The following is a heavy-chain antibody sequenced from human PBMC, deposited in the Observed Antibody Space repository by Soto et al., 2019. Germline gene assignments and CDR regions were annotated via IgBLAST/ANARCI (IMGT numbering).Heavy chain of an antibody. CDR1: GYTFTSYG. Sequence: VQLVQSGAEVKKPGASVKVSCKASGYTFTSYGISWVRQAPGQGLEWMGWISAYNGDTNYAQKLQGRVTMTTDTSTSTAYMELRSLRSDDTAVYYCARVMGYYDYVWGSYRYTGYFDYWGQGTLVTVSS. D-gene: IGHD3-16*02. J-gene: IGHJ4*02. CDR3: ARVMGYYDYVWGSYRYTGYFDY. CDR2: ISAYNGDT. V-gene: IGHV1-18*01.